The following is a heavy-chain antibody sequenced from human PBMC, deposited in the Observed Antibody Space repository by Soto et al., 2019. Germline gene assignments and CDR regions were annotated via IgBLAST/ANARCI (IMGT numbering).Heavy chain of an antibody. CDR3: AKEGPITNWYFDY. CDR1: GFTFSSYG. CDR2: ISYDGKVA. J-gene: IGHJ4*02. V-gene: IGHV3-30*18. D-gene: IGHD1-1*01. Sequence: QVQLVESGGGVVQPGRSLRLSCAASGFTFSSYGMHWVRQAPGKGLEWVTVISYDGKVAYYVDSVKGRFTISRDNSKNTLYLQMNSLRTEDTAMYYCAKEGPITNWYFDYWGQGTLVTVSS.